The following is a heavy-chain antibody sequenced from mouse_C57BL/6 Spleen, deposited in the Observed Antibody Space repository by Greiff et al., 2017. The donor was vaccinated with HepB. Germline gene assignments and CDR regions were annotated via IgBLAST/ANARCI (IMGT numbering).Heavy chain of an antibody. CDR1: GYTFTSYG. V-gene: IGHV1-81*01. CDR2: IYPRSGNT. Sequence: QVHVKQSGAELARPGASVKLSCKASGYTFTSYGISWVKQRTGQGLEWIGEIYPRSGNTYYNEKFKGKATLTADKSSSTAYMELRSLTSEDSAVYFCARAYDYDGYYYAMDYWGQGTSVTVSS. J-gene: IGHJ4*01. CDR3: ARAYDYDGYYYAMDY. D-gene: IGHD2-4*01.